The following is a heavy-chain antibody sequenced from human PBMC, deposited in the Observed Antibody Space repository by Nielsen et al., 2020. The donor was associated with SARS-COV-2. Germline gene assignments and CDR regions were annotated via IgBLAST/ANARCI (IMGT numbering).Heavy chain of an antibody. CDR1: GFTFSNYW. J-gene: IGHJ3*01. V-gene: IGHV3-74*01. CDR2: INADGSST. D-gene: IGHD3-3*02. Sequence: GESLKISCAASGFTFSNYWMHWVRQVPGKGLVWVSRINADGSSTSYADYVKGRFTISRDNAKNTLYLQMNSLRAEDTAVYYCARADLLLGGSLDVWGQGTTVTVSS. CDR3: ARADLLLGGSLDV.